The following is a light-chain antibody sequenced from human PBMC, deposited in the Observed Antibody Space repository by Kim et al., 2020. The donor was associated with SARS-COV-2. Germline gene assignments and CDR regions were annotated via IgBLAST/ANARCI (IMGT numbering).Light chain of an antibody. CDR1: PSVLYSSNNKNY. V-gene: IGKV4-1*01. CDR3: QQYYSTPS. CDR2: WAS. Sequence: DIVMTQSPDSLAVSLGERATINCKSSPSVLYSSNNKNYLAWYQQKPGQPPKLLIYWASTRESGVPDRFSGSGSGTDFTLTISSLQAEDVAVYYCQQYYSTPSFGGGTKVDIK. J-gene: IGKJ4*01.